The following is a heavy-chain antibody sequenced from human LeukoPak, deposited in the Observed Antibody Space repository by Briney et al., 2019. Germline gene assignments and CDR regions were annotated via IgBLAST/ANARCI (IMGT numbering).Heavy chain of an antibody. V-gene: IGHV4-59*01. CDR1: GGSFSGYY. CDR3: ARVTVVVVAAIPYWYFDL. CDR2: IYYSGST. D-gene: IGHD2-15*01. J-gene: IGHJ2*01. Sequence: SETLSLTCAVYGGSFSGYYWSWIRQPPGKGLEWIGYIYYSGSTNYNPSLKSRVTISVDTTKNQFSLKLSSVTAADTAVYYCARVTVVVVAAIPYWYFDLWGRGTLVTVSS.